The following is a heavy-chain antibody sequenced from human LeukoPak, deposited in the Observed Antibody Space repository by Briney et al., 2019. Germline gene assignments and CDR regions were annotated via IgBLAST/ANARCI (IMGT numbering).Heavy chain of an antibody. CDR1: GYTFTSYD. Sequence: GASVKVSCKASGYTFTSYDINWVRQATGQGLEWMGWMNPNSGNTGYAQKFQGRVTMTRNTSISTAYMELSSLRSEDTAVYYCARWWDDGSGYSYNYGMDVWGQGTTVTVSS. V-gene: IGHV1-8*01. D-gene: IGHD3-22*01. CDR3: ARWWDDGSGYSYNYGMDV. CDR2: MNPNSGNT. J-gene: IGHJ6*02.